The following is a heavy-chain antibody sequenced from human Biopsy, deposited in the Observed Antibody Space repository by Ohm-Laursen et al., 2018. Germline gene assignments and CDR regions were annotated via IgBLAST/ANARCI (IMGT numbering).Heavy chain of an antibody. Sequence: VSSVKVSCKASGYNFTDFYLHWVRQAPGQGLEWLGWINPDTGGTKYAQKFQGRVAMTRDTSISTAYLDLSSLGSEDTAVYYCAREKPFGASWGYWGQGTLVTVSS. V-gene: IGHV1-2*02. CDR1: GYNFTDFY. J-gene: IGHJ4*02. CDR2: INPDTGGT. CDR3: AREKPFGASWGY. D-gene: IGHD6-13*01.